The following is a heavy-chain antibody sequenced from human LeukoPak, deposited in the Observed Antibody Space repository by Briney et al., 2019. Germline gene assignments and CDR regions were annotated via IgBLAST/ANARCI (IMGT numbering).Heavy chain of an antibody. V-gene: IGHV1-2*02. CDR2: INPNTGGT. Sequence: GASVKVSCKASGYTFTGYYIHWVRQAPGQGLEWMGWINPNTGGTNYAQNFPGRVTLTKDTPISTAYMELSGLRSDDTAVYYCARAGSIPYFDYWGQGTLVTVST. CDR3: ARAGSIPYFDY. J-gene: IGHJ4*02. CDR1: GYTFTGYY. D-gene: IGHD2/OR15-2a*01.